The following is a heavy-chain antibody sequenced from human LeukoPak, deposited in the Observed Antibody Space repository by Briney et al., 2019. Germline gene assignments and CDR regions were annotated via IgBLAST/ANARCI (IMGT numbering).Heavy chain of an antibody. V-gene: IGHV1-8*01. CDR2: MNPNSGNT. J-gene: IGHJ4*02. D-gene: IGHD3-22*01. Sequence: ASVKVSCKASGYTFTSYDINWVRQATGQGLEWMGWMNPNSGNTGYAQKFQGRVTMTRNTSISTAYMELSSLRSEGTAVYYCARVVYDSSGYWDYFDYWGQGTLVTVSS. CDR3: ARVVYDSSGYWDYFDY. CDR1: GYTFTSYD.